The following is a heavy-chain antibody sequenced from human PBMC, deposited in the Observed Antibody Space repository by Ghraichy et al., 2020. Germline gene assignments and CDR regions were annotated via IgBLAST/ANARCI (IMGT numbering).Heavy chain of an antibody. V-gene: IGHV3-23*01. CDR2: ITVSGGST. Sequence: GGSLRLSCAASGFIFRSYAMNWVRQAPGKGLEWVSAITVSGGSTYYADSVKGRFTISRDDSKNTLYLQMNSLRAEDTAVYYCAKDVTTVGTPIFHWGQGTLVSVSS. J-gene: IGHJ4*02. CDR1: GFIFRSYA. D-gene: IGHD4-23*01. CDR3: AKDVTTVGTPIFH.